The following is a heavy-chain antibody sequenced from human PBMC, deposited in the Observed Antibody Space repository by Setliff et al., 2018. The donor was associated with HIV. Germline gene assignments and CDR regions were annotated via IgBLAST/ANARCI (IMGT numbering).Heavy chain of an antibody. D-gene: IGHD3-22*01. CDR1: GFIFNDFE. CDR2: ISSSGRSI. V-gene: IGHV3-21*01. J-gene: IGHJ4*02. CDR3: TRDGPYYYDTSANY. Sequence: PGGSLRLSCVASGFIFNDFEMNWVRQAPGRGLEWVSSISSSGRSIHYADSVKGRFTISRDDAKNSLFLQMNSLRVEDTAVYYCTRDGPYYYDTSANYWGQGTLVTVSS.